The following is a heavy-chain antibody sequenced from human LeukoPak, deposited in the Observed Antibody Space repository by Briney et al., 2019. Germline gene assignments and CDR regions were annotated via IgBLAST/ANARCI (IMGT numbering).Heavy chain of an antibody. D-gene: IGHD3-10*01. Sequence: SETLSLTCDVSGGSLSGYRWTWIRQSPGKGLEWIGEIDHSGSTTYTSSLEGRVTIAADNSKNQFSLHLTSVTAADTAVYYCARVFGYYYYLDVWGKGTTVIVSS. CDR1: GGSLSGYR. CDR3: ARVFGYYYYLDV. V-gene: IGHV4-34*01. J-gene: IGHJ6*03. CDR2: IDHSGST.